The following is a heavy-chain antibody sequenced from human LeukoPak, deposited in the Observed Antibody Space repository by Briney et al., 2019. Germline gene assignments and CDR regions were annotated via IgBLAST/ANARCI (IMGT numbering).Heavy chain of an antibody. CDR1: GDSISNYY. J-gene: IGHJ4*02. D-gene: IGHD4-17*01. CDR2: AFNSGST. V-gene: IGHV4-59*05. Sequence: SETLSLTCTVSGDSISNYYWTWIRQPPGKGLEWIGSAFNSGSTSYNPSLKSRVTISVDTSKNQFSLKLTSVTAADTAVYYCARNATTVNHVYKYFDYWGQGALVTVSS. CDR3: ARNATTVNHVYKYFDY.